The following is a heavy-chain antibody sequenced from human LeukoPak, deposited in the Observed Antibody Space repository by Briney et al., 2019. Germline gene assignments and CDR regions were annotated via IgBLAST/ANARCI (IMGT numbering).Heavy chain of an antibody. V-gene: IGHV4-34*01. CDR1: GGSFSDYY. CDR2: ITHSGST. J-gene: IGHJ4*02. D-gene: IGHD3-10*01. CDR3: ARDRFGAPAFDY. Sequence: SETLSLTCAVYGGSFSDYYWSWIRQPPGKGLEWIGEITHSGSTNYNPSLKSRVTISVDTSKNQFSLKLSSVTAADTAVYYCARDRFGAPAFDYWGQGTLVTVSS.